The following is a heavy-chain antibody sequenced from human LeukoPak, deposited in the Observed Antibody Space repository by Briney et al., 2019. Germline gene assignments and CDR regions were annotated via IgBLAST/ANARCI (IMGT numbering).Heavy chain of an antibody. CDR2: IGTSGGT. J-gene: IGHJ5*02. D-gene: IGHD1-1*01. CDR3: ARWNREIRWYDP. Sequence: SQTLSLTCTLSGDSIISDVYYWSWIRQPAGTGLEWIGRIGTSGGTNYNPSLKSRLTISLDTSKNEFSLTVSSVTAADTVVYYCARWNREIRWYDPWGQGTLVTVSS. CDR1: GDSIISDVYY. V-gene: IGHV4-61*02.